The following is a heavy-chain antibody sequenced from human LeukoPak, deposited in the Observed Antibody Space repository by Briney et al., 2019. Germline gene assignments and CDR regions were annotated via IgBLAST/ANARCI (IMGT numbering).Heavy chain of an antibody. CDR3: ARVDAGAKTDAFDI. CDR1: GGTFSSYA. D-gene: IGHD1-26*01. V-gene: IGHV1-18*01. CDR2: ISAYNGNT. J-gene: IGHJ3*02. Sequence: ASVKVSCKASGGTFSSYAISWVRQAPGQGLEWMGWISAYNGNTNYAQKLQGRVTMTTDTSTSTAYMELRSLRSDDTAVYYCARVDAGAKTDAFDIWGQGTMVTVSS.